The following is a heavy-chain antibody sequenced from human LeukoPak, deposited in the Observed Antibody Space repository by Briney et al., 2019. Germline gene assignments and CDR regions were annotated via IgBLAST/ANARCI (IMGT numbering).Heavy chain of an antibody. Sequence: ASVKVSCKASGYTFTSYDINWVRQATGQGLVWMGWMNPNSGNTGYAQKFQGRVTMTRNTSISTAYMELSSLRSEDTAVYYCARATRGIVVVPAATNKYYFDYWGQGTLVTVSS. CDR1: GYTFTSYD. V-gene: IGHV1-8*01. D-gene: IGHD2-2*01. CDR3: ARATRGIVVVPAATNKYYFDY. CDR2: MNPNSGNT. J-gene: IGHJ4*02.